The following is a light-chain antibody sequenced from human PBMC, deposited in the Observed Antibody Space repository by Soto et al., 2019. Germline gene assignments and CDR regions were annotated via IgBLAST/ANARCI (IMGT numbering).Light chain of an antibody. Sequence: DIVMTQSPDSLAVSLGERATINCESSQSVLYSSNNKNCLAWYQQKPGQPPKLLIYWAYIRESGGPDRFSGGGSGTDFTLTISGLQAEDVAVYYCQQYCVRPWTFGQGTKVEIK. CDR2: WAY. J-gene: IGKJ1*01. V-gene: IGKV4-1*01. CDR3: QQYCVRPWT. CDR1: QSVLYSSNNKNC.